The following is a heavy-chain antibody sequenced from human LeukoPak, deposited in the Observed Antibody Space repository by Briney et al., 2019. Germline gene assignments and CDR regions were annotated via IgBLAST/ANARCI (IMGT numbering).Heavy chain of an antibody. CDR1: GGSISSYY. J-gene: IGHJ4*02. V-gene: IGHV4-59*12. CDR3: ARALKFSYYYGSGSYMSHFDY. Sequence: SETLSLTCTVSGGSISSYYWSWIRQPPGKGLEWIGYIYYSGSTNYKPSLKSRVTISVDTSKNQFSLKLSSVTAADTAVYYCARALKFSYYYGSGSYMSHFDYWGQGTLVTVSS. CDR2: IYYSGST. D-gene: IGHD3-10*01.